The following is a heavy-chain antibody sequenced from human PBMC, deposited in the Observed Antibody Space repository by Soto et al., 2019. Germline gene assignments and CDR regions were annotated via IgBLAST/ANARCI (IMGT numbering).Heavy chain of an antibody. CDR3: AKPPNYYDISGYYDY. CDR2: ISSDGSST. V-gene: IGHV3-74*01. D-gene: IGHD3-22*01. CDR1: GFTFSSYW. Sequence: EVQLVESGGGLVQPGGSLRLSCAASGFTFSSYWMHWVRQAPGKGLVWVSRISSDGSSTSYADSVKGRFTISRDNAKNTLYLQMNSLRAEDTAVYYCAKPPNYYDISGYYDYWGQGTLVTVSS. J-gene: IGHJ4*02.